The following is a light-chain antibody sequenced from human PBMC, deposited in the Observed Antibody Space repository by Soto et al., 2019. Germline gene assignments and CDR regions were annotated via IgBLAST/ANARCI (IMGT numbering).Light chain of an antibody. CDR2: WAT. J-gene: IGKJ1*01. CDR3: QQYYSTLST. Sequence: DIVMTQSPDSLAVSLGERANINCTSNHSGCSNSKNRNHLSWYKQKPGQPPKLLIYWATTRESGVPDRFSGSGSGTDFTLTVSSLQAEDVAVDDGQQYYSTLSTFGQGTKVDIK. CDR1: HSGCSNSKNRNH. V-gene: IGKV4-1*01.